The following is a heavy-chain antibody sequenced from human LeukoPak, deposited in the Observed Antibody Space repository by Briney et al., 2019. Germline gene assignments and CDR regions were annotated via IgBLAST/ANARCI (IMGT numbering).Heavy chain of an antibody. CDR3: AKDWGSSGWYNWFDP. J-gene: IGHJ5*02. CDR2: ISHDGSIE. V-gene: IGHV3-30*18. D-gene: IGHD6-19*01. Sequence: PGGSLRLSCVVSGFTISTHGMHWARQAPGKGLEWVAMISHDGSIEHYGDSVKGRLTISRDNSKNTLHLQMNSLRDEDTGVYYCAKDWGSSGWYNWFDPWGQGTLVTVSS. CDR1: GFTISTHG.